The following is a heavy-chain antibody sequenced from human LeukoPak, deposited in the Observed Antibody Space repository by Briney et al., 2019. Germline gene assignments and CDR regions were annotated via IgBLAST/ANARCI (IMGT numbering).Heavy chain of an antibody. CDR2: IYYSGST. CDR1: GGSISSYY. V-gene: IGHV4-59*01. J-gene: IGHJ4*02. CDR3: ARTNGYYDILTGLAY. D-gene: IGHD3-9*01. Sequence: SETLSLTCTVSGGSISSYYWSWIRQPPGKGLERIGYIYYSGSTNYNPSLKSRVTISVDTSKNQFSLKLSSVTAADTAVYYCARTNGYYDILTGLAYWGQGTLVTVSS.